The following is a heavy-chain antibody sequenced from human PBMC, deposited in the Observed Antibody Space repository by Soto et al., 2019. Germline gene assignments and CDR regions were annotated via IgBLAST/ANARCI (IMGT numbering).Heavy chain of an antibody. Sequence: RGSLRLACAASGFTFSSYGMHWVRQAPGKGLEWVAVIWYDGSNKYYADSVKGRFTISRDNSKNTLYLQMNSLRAEDTAVYYCARDVLECSSYHYYRNDFPGQRSTDIVSS. CDR3: ARDVLECSSYHYYRNDF. J-gene: IGHJ6*02. D-gene: IGHD3-3*01. V-gene: IGHV3-33*01. CDR2: IWYDGSNK. CDR1: GFTFSSYG.